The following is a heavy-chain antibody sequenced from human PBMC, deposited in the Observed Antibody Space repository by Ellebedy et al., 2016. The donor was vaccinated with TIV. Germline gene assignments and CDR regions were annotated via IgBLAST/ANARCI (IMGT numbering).Heavy chain of an antibody. J-gene: IGHJ4*02. D-gene: IGHD3-22*01. Sequence: PGGSLRLSCVASGFTFSTYSMNWVRQAPGKGLEWVSYISSSSSAIYYADFVKGRFTISRDNAKNSLYLQMNSLRAEDTAVYYCAREAISYATSGYYFDSWGQGTLVAVSS. CDR2: ISSSSSAI. CDR3: AREAISYATSGYYFDS. CDR1: GFTFSTYS. V-gene: IGHV3-48*04.